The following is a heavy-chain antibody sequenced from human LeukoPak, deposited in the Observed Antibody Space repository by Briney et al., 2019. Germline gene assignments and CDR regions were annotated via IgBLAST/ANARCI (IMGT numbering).Heavy chain of an antibody. V-gene: IGHV3-53*01. D-gene: IGHD5-18*01. Sequence: GGSLRLSCAASGFTVITNDMTWVRQAPGKGLEWVSVIYSGGSTYYADSVMGRFTISRDNSKNTLYLQMNSLRAEDTAVYYCARDTARGRYYYYYMDVWGKGTTVTVSS. CDR3: ARDTARGRYYYYYMDV. CDR2: IYSGGST. J-gene: IGHJ6*03. CDR1: GFTVITND.